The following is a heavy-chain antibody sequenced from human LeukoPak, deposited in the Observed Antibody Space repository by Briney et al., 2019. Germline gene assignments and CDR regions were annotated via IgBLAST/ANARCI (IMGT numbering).Heavy chain of an antibody. V-gene: IGHV4-34*01. D-gene: IGHD4-11*01. CDR1: GGSFSGYY. CDR3: ARGDYSNNGQIYYSGMDV. J-gene: IGHJ6*02. Sequence: NPLETLSLTCAVYGGSFSGYYWSWIRQSPGKGLEWIGEINHSGKTNYKPSLKSRVTISIDASKSQVSLKVSSVTAADSAVYYCARGDYSNNGQIYYSGMDVWGQGTTVTVSS. CDR2: INHSGKT.